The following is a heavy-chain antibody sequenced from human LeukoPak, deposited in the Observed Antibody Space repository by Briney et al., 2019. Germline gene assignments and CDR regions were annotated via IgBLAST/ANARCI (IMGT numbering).Heavy chain of an antibody. CDR2: ISYDGSNK. CDR1: GFTFSSYA. J-gene: IGHJ5*02. CDR3: ARTEWYSSSWYWFDP. Sequence: GGSLRLSCAASGFTFSSYAMHWVRQAPGKGLEWVAVISYDGSNKYYADSVKGRFTISRDNSKNTLYLQMNSLRAEDTAVYYCARTEWYSSSWYWFDPWGQGTLVTVSS. V-gene: IGHV3-30-3*01. D-gene: IGHD6-13*01.